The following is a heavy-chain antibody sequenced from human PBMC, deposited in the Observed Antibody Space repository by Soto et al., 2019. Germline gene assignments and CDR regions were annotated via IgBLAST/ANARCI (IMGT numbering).Heavy chain of an antibody. CDR2: IYYSGST. V-gene: IGHV4-30-4*01. Sequence: SETLSLTCTVSGGSISSGDYYWSWIRQPPGKGLEWIGYIYYSGSTYYNPSLKNRVTTSVDTSKNQFSRKLSSVTAADTAVYYCARVDNYYDSSGYWKGPFDIWGQGTMVTVSS. CDR1: GGSISSGDYY. D-gene: IGHD3-22*01. J-gene: IGHJ3*02. CDR3: ARVDNYYDSSGYWKGPFDI.